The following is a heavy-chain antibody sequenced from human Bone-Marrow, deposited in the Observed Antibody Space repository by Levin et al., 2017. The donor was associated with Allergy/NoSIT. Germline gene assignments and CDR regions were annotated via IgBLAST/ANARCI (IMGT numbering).Heavy chain of an antibody. CDR2: IWYDGSKE. Sequence: GGSLRLSCAASGLTFSAYAMHWVRQAPGKGLEWVAVIWYDGSKEYYADSVKGRFTISRDNSKTTVYLQMNSLRAEDTAVYYCATHGCSGSVCTVSSYWYLDFWGRGTLVTVSS. V-gene: IGHV3-33*01. CDR1: GLTFSAYA. CDR3: ATHGCSGSVCTVSSYWYLDF. D-gene: IGHD2-15*01. J-gene: IGHJ2*01.